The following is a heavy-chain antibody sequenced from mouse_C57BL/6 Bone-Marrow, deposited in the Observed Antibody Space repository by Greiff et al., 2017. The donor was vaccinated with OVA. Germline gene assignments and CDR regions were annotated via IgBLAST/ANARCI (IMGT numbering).Heavy chain of an antibody. J-gene: IGHJ2*01. CDR1: GFTFSDYY. V-gene: IGHV5-16*01. Sequence: EVMLVESEGGLVQPGSSMKLSCTASGFTFSDYYMAWVRQVPEKGLEWVANINYDGSSTYYLDSLKSRFILSRDNAKNILYLQMISLQSEYTATYYCARDLSLSSGSLYYWGQGTTLTVSS. D-gene: IGHD1-1*01. CDR3: ARDLSLSSGSLYY. CDR2: INYDGSST.